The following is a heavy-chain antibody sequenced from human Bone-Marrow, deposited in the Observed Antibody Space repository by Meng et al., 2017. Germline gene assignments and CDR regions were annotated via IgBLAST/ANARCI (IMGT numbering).Heavy chain of an antibody. CDR2: ISSSGSTI. D-gene: IGHD3-22*01. J-gene: IGHJ3*02. V-gene: IGHV3-11*01. CDR3: AKESITMIVVVITHRDDAFDI. Sequence: GESLKTSCAASGFTFSDYYMSWIRQAPGKGLEWVSYISSSGSTIYYADSVKGRFTISRDNSKNTLYLQMNSLRAEDTAVYYCAKESITMIVVVITHRDDAFDIWGQGTMVTVSS. CDR1: GFTFSDYY.